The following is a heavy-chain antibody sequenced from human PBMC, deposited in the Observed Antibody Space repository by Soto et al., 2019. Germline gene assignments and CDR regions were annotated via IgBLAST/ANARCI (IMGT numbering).Heavy chain of an antibody. Sequence: QVQLVQSGAEVKKPGASVKVSCKASGYTFTSYAMHWVRQAPGQRLEWMGWINAGNGNTKYSQKFQGRVTITRDTSASTAYMELSSLRSEGTAVYYCARDRVGGSTVTTKGDYFDYWGQGTLVTVSS. J-gene: IGHJ4*02. CDR3: ARDRVGGSTVTTKGDYFDY. D-gene: IGHD4-17*01. CDR1: GYTFTSYA. V-gene: IGHV1-3*01. CDR2: INAGNGNT.